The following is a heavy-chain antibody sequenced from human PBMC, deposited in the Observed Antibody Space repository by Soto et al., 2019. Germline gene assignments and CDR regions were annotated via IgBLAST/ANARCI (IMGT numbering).Heavy chain of an antibody. CDR1: GVSISSGGYY. Sequence: SENLSLTCTVSGVSISSGGYYGSWIRQHTGKGLEWIGYIYYSGSTYYNPSLKSRVTISVDTSKNQFSLKLSSVTAADTAVYYCATAVGYSDSTGVAFDIWGEGTM. CDR3: ATAVGYSDSTGVAFDI. J-gene: IGHJ3*02. CDR2: IYYSGST. V-gene: IGHV4-31*03. D-gene: IGHD3-22*01.